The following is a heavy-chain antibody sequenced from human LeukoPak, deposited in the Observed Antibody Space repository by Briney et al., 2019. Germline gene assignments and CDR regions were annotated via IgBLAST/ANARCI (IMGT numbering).Heavy chain of an antibody. CDR1: GFIYSNYG. D-gene: IGHD6-13*01. V-gene: IGHV3-7*01. J-gene: IGHJ4*02. CDR2: INQDGSEK. Sequence: GGSLRLSCAASGFIYSNYGMTWVRQAPGKGPEWVANINQDGSEKYYVDSVKGRFTISRDNAKNSLYLQMNSLRAEDTALYYCVKVSVAAPGSDYWGQGTPVTVSS. CDR3: VKVSVAAPGSDY.